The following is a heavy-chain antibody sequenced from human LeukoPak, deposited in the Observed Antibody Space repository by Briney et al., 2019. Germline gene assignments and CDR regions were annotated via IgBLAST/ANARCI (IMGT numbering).Heavy chain of an antibody. J-gene: IGHJ4*02. CDR2: IYYSGST. CDR3: ASEAGDSSG. D-gene: IGHD3-22*01. V-gene: IGHV4-39*01. Sequence: PSETLSLTCTVSGGSISSSSFYWGWIRQPPGKGLEWIGSIYYSGSTYYNPSLKSRVTISVDTSKNQFSLKLSSVTAADTAVYYCASEAGDSSGWGQRTLVTVSS. CDR1: GGSISSSSFY.